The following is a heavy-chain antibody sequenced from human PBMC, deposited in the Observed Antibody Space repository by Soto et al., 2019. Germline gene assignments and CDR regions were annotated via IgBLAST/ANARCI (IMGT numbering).Heavy chain of an antibody. CDR3: AKDLLGYSGGYGMDV. J-gene: IGHJ6*02. CDR2: ISWNSGSI. D-gene: IGHD2-15*01. V-gene: IGHV3-9*01. CDR1: GFTFDDYA. Sequence: PGGSLRLSCAASGFTFDDYAMHWVRQAPGKGLEWVSGISWNSGSIGYADSVKGRFTISRDNAKNSLYLQMNSLRAEDTALYYCAKDLLGYSGGYGMDVWGQGTTVTVAS.